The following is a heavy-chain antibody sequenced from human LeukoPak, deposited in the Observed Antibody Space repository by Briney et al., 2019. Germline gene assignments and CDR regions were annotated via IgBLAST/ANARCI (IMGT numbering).Heavy chain of an antibody. CDR2: ISSSSYI. J-gene: IGHJ4*02. Sequence: GGSLRLSCAASGFTFSSYSMNWVRQAPGKGLEWVSSISSSSYIYYADSVKGRFTISRDNAKNSLCLQMNSLRAEDTAVYYCARGRKQQLIDYWGQGTLVTVSS. D-gene: IGHD6-13*01. CDR3: ARGRKQQLIDY. V-gene: IGHV3-21*01. CDR1: GFTFSSYS.